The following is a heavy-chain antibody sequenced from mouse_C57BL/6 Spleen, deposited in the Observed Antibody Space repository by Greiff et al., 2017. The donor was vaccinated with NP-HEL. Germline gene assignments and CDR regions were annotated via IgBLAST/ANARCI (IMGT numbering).Heavy chain of an antibody. Sequence: QVQLKQSGTELVKPGASVKLSCKASGYTFTSYWMHWVKQRPGQGLEWIGNINPSNGCTNYNEKVKSKATLTVDKSSSTAYMQLSSLTSEDSAVYYCARRSQVAWFAYWGQGTLVTVSA. CDR1: GYTFTSYW. CDR3: ARRSQVAWFAY. V-gene: IGHV1-53*01. CDR2: INPSNGCT. J-gene: IGHJ3*01.